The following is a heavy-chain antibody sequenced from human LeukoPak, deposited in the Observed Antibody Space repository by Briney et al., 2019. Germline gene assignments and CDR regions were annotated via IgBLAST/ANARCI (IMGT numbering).Heavy chain of an antibody. V-gene: IGHV3-21*01. J-gene: IGHJ4*02. CDR2: VSTGSNYI. D-gene: IGHD4-23*01. Sequence: PGGSLRLSCAASGFTFSSYSMNWVRQAPGKGLEWVSSVSTGSNYIYYADSVKGRLTISRDNDKNSLYLQMNSLRVEDTAVYYCARDRTTVVAYYFDYWGQGTLVTVSS. CDR1: GFTFSSYS. CDR3: ARDRTTVVAYYFDY.